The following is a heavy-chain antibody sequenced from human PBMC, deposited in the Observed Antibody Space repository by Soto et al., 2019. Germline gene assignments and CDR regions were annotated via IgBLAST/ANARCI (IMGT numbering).Heavy chain of an antibody. CDR1: GFTVSSNY. V-gene: IGHV3-53*01. CDR3: AREKRAIQLWPYFDY. J-gene: IGHJ4*02. CDR2: IYSGGST. D-gene: IGHD5-18*01. Sequence: GGSLRLSCAASGFTVSSNYMSWVRQAPGKGLEWVSVIYSGGSTYYADSVKGRFTISRDNSKNTLYLQMNSLRAEDTAVYYCAREKRAIQLWPYFDYWGQGTLVTVSS.